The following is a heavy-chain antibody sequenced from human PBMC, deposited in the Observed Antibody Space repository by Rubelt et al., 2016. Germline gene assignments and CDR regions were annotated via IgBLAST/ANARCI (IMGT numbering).Heavy chain of an antibody. V-gene: IGHV4-34*11. CDR1: GGSFSGYY. D-gene: IGHD3-3*01. CDR3: AGGITIFGVASGYFDY. Sequence: QVQLQQWGAGLLKPSETLSLTCAVYGGSFSGYYWSWIRQPPGKGLEWIGYIYYSGSTNYNPSLKSRVTISVAPSKNQFSLQLSSVTAAVTAVYYCAGGITIFGVASGYFDYWGQGTLVTVSS. J-gene: IGHJ4*02. CDR2: IYYSGST.